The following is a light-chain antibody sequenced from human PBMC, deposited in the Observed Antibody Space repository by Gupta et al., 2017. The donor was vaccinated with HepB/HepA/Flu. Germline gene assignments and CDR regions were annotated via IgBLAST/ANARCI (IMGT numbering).Light chain of an antibody. Sequence: PGERATRSCRASQSVSTTYLAWYQQKPGQAPRLLIYGPSTRATVIPDRFSGSGSGTDFALTIDRREPEDFAVYYCQQYDGSSYTFGQGTKLEI. CDR1: QSVSTTY. J-gene: IGKJ2*01. V-gene: IGKV3-20*01. CDR3: QQYDGSSYT. CDR2: GPS.